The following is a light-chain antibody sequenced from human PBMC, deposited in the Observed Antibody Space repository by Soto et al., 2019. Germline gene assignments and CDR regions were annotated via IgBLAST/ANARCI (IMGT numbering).Light chain of an antibody. V-gene: IGKV1-5*03. CDR3: QHYKTYSWT. J-gene: IGKJ1*01. Sequence: DIQMTQSPSTLSASVGDRVTITCRASQNINNWLAWYQQNPGKAPKALIYKVSSLESGVPSRCSGSESGTEHTLTISSLQPDDFATYYCQHYKTYSWTFGQGTKVDIK. CDR1: QNINNW. CDR2: KVS.